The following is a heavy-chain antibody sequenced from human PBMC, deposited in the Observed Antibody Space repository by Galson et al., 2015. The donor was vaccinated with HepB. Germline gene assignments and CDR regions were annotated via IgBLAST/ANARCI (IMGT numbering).Heavy chain of an antibody. D-gene: IGHD6-19*01. J-gene: IGHJ3*02. CDR1: GYIFTSYW. V-gene: IGHV5-10-1*01. CDR3: ARQVITLTGTGANDAFDI. Sequence: QSGAEVKKPGESLRISCQGSGYIFTSYWISWVRQMPGKGLEYMGRIDPSDSYTNYRPSFEGHVTISVDKSISTAYLQRSSLKASDTAIYYCARQVITLTGTGANDAFDIWGQGTMVTVSS. CDR2: IDPSDSYT.